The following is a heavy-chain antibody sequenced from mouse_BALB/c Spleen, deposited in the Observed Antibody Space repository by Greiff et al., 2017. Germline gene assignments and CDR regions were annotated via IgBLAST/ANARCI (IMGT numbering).Heavy chain of an antibody. D-gene: IGHD2-4*01. V-gene: IGHV5-4*02. CDR3: ARDRGLRRFAY. Sequence: EVNLVESGGGLVKPGGSLKLSCAASGFTFSDYYMYWVRQTPEKRLEWVATISDGGSYTYYPDSVKGRFTISRDNAKNNLYLQMSSLKSEDTAMYYCARDRGLRRFAYWGQGTLVTVSA. CDR1: GFTFSDYY. J-gene: IGHJ3*01. CDR2: ISDGGSYT.